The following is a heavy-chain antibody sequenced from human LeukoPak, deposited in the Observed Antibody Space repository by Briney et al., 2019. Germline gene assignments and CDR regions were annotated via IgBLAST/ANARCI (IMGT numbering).Heavy chain of an antibody. CDR1: GFTFSDYW. J-gene: IGHJ4*02. V-gene: IGHV3-7*01. D-gene: IGHD2-2*01. CDR3: ARWRGSTSERSDY. CDR2: IKQDGSAK. Sequence: GGSLRLSCTASGFTFSDYWMTWVRQAPGKGLEWVANIKQDGSAKYYVDSVKGRFTISRDNAKNSLYLQIDSLRVEDTATYYCARWRGSTSERSDYWGQGTLVTVPS.